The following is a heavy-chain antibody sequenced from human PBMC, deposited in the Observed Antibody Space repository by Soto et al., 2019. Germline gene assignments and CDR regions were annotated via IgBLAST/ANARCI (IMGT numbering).Heavy chain of an antibody. V-gene: IGHV3-30-3*01. CDR1: GFTFSTCT. CDR3: ARDYSTTAPFDY. J-gene: IGHJ4*02. CDR2: VSFDGSNK. D-gene: IGHD2-21*01. Sequence: PGGSLRLSCAASGFTFSTCTLHWVRQAPGKGLEWVAVVSFDGSNKYYADSLEGRFTISRDNSKNTLYLEMNSLRAEDTAVYYCARDYSTTAPFDYWGQGTLVTVSS.